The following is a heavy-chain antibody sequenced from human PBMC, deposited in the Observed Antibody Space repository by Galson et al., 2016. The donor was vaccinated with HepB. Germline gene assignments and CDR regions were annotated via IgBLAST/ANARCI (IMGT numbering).Heavy chain of an antibody. CDR1: GGSISSYY. V-gene: IGHV4-59*08. CDR3: ARRRNYYDGSGYYHDWFDP. D-gene: IGHD3-22*01. CDR2: IYYSGST. J-gene: IGHJ5*02. Sequence: SETLSLTCTVSGGSISSYYWSWIRQPPGKGLEWIGYIYYSGSTNYNPSLKSRVTISVDTSKNQFSLKLSSVTAADTAVYSCARRRNYYDGSGYYHDWFDPWGQGTLVTVSS.